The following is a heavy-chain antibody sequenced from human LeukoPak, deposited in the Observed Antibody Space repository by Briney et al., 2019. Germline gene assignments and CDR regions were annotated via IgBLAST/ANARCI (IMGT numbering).Heavy chain of an antibody. CDR3: ARGRSYGDYEQIEGLFDY. D-gene: IGHD4-17*01. CDR2: ISSSSSTI. Sequence: PGGSLRLSCAASGFTFSSYSMNWVRQAPGKGLEWVSYISSSSSTIYYADSVKGRFTISRDNAKKSLYLQMNSLRAEDTAVYYCARGRSYGDYEQIEGLFDYWGQGTLVTVSS. J-gene: IGHJ4*02. V-gene: IGHV3-48*04. CDR1: GFTFSSYS.